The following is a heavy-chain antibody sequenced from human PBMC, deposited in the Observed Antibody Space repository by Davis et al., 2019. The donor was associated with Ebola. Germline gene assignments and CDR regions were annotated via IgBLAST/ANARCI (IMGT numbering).Heavy chain of an antibody. D-gene: IGHD2-21*02. CDR2: ISGSGGST. CDR1: GFTFSSYG. V-gene: IGHV3-23*01. J-gene: IGHJ4*02. CDR3: AKVPAVVGRLYCGGDCFYFDY. Sequence: GESLKISCAASGFTFSSYGMSWVRQAPGKGLEWVSAISGSGGSTYYADSVNGRFTISRDNSKDTLYLQMNSLRAEDTAVYYCAKVPAVVGRLYCGGDCFYFDYWGQGTLVTVSS.